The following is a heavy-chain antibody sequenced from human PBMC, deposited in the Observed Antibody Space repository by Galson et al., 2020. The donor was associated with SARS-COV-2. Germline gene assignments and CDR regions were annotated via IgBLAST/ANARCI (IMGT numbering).Heavy chain of an antibody. CDR1: GFSFNNYG. Sequence: GGSLRLSCAASGFSFNNYGMHWVRRAPGKGLEWVSVIWYDVSHEYYADSVRGRFTVSRDNSKKTLYLQMNSLRAEDTAVYYCARDQQVFSYGYIFHATTSDTWGEGTSVTVCS. V-gene: IGHV3-33*01. CDR2: IWYDVSHE. CDR3: ARDQQVFSYGYIFHATTSDT. J-gene: IGHJ3*02. D-gene: IGHD5-18*01.